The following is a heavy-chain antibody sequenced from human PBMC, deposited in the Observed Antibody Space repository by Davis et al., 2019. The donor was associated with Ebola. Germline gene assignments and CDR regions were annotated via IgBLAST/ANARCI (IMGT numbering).Heavy chain of an antibody. D-gene: IGHD6-6*01. Sequence: PGGSLRLSCAASGFTFSSYAMHWVRQAPGKGLEWVAVISYDGSNKYYADSVKGRFTISRDNSKNTLYLQMNSLRAEDTAVYYCATGANLYSSSSWCMDVWGKGTTVTVSS. J-gene: IGHJ6*03. CDR3: ATGANLYSSSSWCMDV. V-gene: IGHV3-30-3*01. CDR2: ISYDGSNK. CDR1: GFTFSSYA.